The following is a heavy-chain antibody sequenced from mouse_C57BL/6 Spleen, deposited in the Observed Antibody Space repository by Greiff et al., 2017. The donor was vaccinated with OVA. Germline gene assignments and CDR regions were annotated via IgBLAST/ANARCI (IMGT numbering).Heavy chain of an antibody. CDR3: ARSRDGFDY. V-gene: IGHV1-76*01. J-gene: IGHJ2*01. CDR1: GYTFTDYY. CDR2: IYPGSGNT. D-gene: IGHD3-3*01. Sequence: VKLVESGAELVRPGASVKLSCKASGYTFTDYYINWVKQRPGQGLEWIARIYPGSGNTYYNEKFKGKATLTAEKSSSTAYMQLSSLTSEDSAVYFCARSRDGFDYWGQGTTLTVSS.